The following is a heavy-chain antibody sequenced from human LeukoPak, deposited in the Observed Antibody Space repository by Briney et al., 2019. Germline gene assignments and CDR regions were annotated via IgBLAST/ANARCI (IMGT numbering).Heavy chain of an antibody. J-gene: IGHJ4*02. V-gene: IGHV4-38-2*02. Sequence: PSETLSLTCTVSGYSISSGYYWGWIRQPPGKGLEWIGSIYHSGSTYYNPSLKSRVTISVDTSKNQFSLKLSSVTAADTAVYYCARDGWELPYYFDYWGQGTLVTVSS. CDR1: GYSISSGYY. D-gene: IGHD1-26*01. CDR2: IYHSGST. CDR3: ARDGWELPYYFDY.